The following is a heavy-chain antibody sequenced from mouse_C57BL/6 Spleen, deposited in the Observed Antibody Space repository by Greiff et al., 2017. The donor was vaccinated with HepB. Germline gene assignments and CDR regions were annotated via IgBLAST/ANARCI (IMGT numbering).Heavy chain of an antibody. V-gene: IGHV1-64*01. CDR2: IHPNSGST. CDR1: GYTFTSYW. D-gene: IGHD2-4*01. Sequence: VQLQQPGAELVKPGASVKLSCKASGYTFTSYWMHWVKQRPGQGLEWIGMIHPNSGSTNYNEKFKSKATLTVDKSSSTAYMQLSSLTSEDSAVYYCALYYDYDRVFAYWGQGTLVTVSA. CDR3: ALYYDYDRVFAY. J-gene: IGHJ3*01.